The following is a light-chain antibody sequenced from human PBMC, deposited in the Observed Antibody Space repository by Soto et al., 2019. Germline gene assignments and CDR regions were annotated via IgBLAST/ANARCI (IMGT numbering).Light chain of an antibody. CDR1: TNVVCNYNY. CDR3: CSYAGSYSYV. V-gene: IGLV2-11*01. CDR2: DVT. Sequence: ALTRTRSVSGSPVQSGTISLSGTTNVVCNYNYVSWYQQHPSKAPKLMIYDVTKRPSGVPDRFSGSKSGNTASLTISGLQAEDEADYYCCSYAGSYSYVFGTGTKGTVL. J-gene: IGLJ1*01.